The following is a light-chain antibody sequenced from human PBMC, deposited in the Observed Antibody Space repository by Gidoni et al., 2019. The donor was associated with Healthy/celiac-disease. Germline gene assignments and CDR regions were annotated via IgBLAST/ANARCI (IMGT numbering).Light chain of an antibody. CDR1: SSTIGAGYD. V-gene: IGLV1-40*01. Sequence: QSVLTQPPSVSVALGQRVTISCTGSSSTIGAGYDVPWYQQLPGTAPKLLIYGNSNRPSGVPDRFSGSKSGTSASLAITGLQAEDEADYYCQSYDSSLSGWVFGGGTKLTVL. J-gene: IGLJ2*01. CDR2: GNS. CDR3: QSYDSSLSGWV.